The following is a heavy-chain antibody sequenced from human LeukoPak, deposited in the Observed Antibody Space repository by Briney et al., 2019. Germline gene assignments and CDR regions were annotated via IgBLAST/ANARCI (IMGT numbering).Heavy chain of an antibody. CDR1: GLTFSNYA. CDR2: ITGSGRGT. CDR3: SKDPNGDYVGAFDM. Sequence: GGSLELSCTASGLTFSNYATTWVRPAPGKGLEWASSITGSGRGTYYADSVKGRFSVSRDNSQNTVFLHMSSLRADDTALYYCSKDPNGDYVGAFDMWGPGTMVTVSS. V-gene: IGHV3-23*01. D-gene: IGHD2-21*02. J-gene: IGHJ3*02.